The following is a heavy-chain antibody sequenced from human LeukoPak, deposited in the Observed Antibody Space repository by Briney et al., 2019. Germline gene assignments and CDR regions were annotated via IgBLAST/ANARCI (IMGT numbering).Heavy chain of an antibody. D-gene: IGHD2-15*01. V-gene: IGHV4-4*07. J-gene: IGHJ5*02. CDR2: IYTSGST. CDR3: VKGYCSGGSCYSFDP. Sequence: SSETLSLTCTVSGGSISSYYWSWIRQPAGKGLEWIGRIYTSGSTNYNPSLKSRVTMSVGTSKNQFSLKLSSVTAADTAVYYCVKGYCSGGSCYSFDPWGQGTLVTVSS. CDR1: GGSISSYY.